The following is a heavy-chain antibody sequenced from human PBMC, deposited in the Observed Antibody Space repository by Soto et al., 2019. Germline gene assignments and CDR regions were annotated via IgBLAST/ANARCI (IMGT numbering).Heavy chain of an antibody. J-gene: IGHJ5*02. V-gene: IGHV4-59*12. CDR2: IYYSGST. CDR1: GGSISSYY. D-gene: IGHD2-2*01. CDR3: ASRGYCISTSCYGGYWFDP. Sequence: ETLSLTCTVSGGSISSYYWSWIRQPPGKGLEWIGYIYYSGSTYYNPSLKSRVTISVDRSKNQFSLKLSSVTAADTAVYYCASRGYCISTSCYGGYWFDPWGQGTLVTVSS.